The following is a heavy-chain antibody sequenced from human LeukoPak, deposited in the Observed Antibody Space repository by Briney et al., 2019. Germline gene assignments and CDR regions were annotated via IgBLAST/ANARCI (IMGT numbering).Heavy chain of an antibody. Sequence: GRSLRLSCAASGFTFDDYAMHWVRQAPGKGLEWVSGISWNSGSIGYADSVKGRFTISRDNAKNSLYLQMNSLRAEDTALYYCAKMGPRYCSSTSCPHGFDPWGQGTLVTVSS. CDR3: AKMGPRYCSSTSCPHGFDP. CDR1: GFTFDDYA. CDR2: ISWNSGSI. D-gene: IGHD2-2*01. V-gene: IGHV3-9*01. J-gene: IGHJ5*02.